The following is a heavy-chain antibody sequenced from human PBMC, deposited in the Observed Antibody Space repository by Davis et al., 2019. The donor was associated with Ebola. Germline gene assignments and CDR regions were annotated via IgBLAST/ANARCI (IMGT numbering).Heavy chain of an antibody. CDR1: GYTFTSYG. CDR3: ARTVTTAESYYYYGMDV. CDR2: ISAYNGNT. Sequence: AASVKVSCKASGYTFTSYGISWVRQAPGQGLEWMGWISAYNGNTNYAQKLQGRVTMTTDTSTGTAYMELRSLRSDDTAVYYCARTVTTAESYYYYGMDVWGQGTTVTVSS. D-gene: IGHD4-17*01. V-gene: IGHV1-18*01. J-gene: IGHJ6*02.